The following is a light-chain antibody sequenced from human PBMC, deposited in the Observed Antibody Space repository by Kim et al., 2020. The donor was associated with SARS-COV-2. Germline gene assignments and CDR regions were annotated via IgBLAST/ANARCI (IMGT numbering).Light chain of an antibody. Sequence: LTQDPAVSVALGQTVRITCQGDCLKTSYASWYQQKPEQAPVLVLYGKNDRPSGIPDRFSGSTSLNTTSLTITGAQAEDEADYYCNSRDSSGYHVVFGGGTQLTVL. J-gene: IGLJ2*01. CDR2: GKN. CDR1: CLKTSY. V-gene: IGLV3-19*01. CDR3: NSRDSSGYHVV.